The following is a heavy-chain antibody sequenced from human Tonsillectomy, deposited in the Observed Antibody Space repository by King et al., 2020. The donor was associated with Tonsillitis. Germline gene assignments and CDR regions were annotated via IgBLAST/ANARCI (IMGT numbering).Heavy chain of an antibody. D-gene: IGHD3-10*01. V-gene: IGHV3-30-3*01. Sequence: VQLVESGGGVVQPGRSLRLSCAASGFTFSSYAMHWVRQAPGKGLEWVAVISYDGSNKYYADSVKGRFTISRDNSKNTLYLQMNSLRAEDTAVYCCARGGEVRGVRGSDYWGQGTLVTVSS. CDR1: GFTFSSYA. CDR3: ARGGEVRGVRGSDY. J-gene: IGHJ4*02. CDR2: ISYDGSNK.